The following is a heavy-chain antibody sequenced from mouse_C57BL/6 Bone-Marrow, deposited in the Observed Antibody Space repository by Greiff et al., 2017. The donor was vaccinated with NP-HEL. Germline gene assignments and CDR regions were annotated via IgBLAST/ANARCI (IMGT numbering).Heavy chain of an antibody. CDR2: IYPRSGNT. CDR1: GYTFTSYG. CDR3: ARDGYDYRFAY. V-gene: IGHV1-81*01. Sequence: QVQLKQSGAELARPGASVKLSCKASGYTFTSYGISWVKQRTGQGLEWIGEIYPRSGNTYYNEKFKGKATLTADKSSSTAYMELRSLTSEDSAVYFCARDGYDYRFAYWGQGTLVTVSA. D-gene: IGHD2-4*01. J-gene: IGHJ3*01.